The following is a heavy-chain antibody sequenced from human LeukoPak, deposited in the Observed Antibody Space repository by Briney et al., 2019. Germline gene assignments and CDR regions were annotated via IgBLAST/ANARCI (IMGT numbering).Heavy chain of an antibody. CDR3: ARDNGYKVRGVIGRGWPDY. V-gene: IGHV4-34*01. CDR2: INHSGST. Sequence: SETLSLTCAVYGGSFSGYYWSWIRQPPGKGLEWIGEINHSGSTNYNPSLKSRVTISVDTSKNQFSLKLSSVTAADTAVYYCARDNGYKVRGVIGRGWPDYWGQGTLVTVSS. D-gene: IGHD3-10*01. CDR1: GGSFSGYY. J-gene: IGHJ4*02.